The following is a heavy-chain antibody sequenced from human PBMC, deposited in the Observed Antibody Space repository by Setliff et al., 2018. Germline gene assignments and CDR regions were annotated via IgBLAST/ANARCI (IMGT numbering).Heavy chain of an antibody. Sequence: PGESLKISCKGSGYSFTSYWIGWVRQMPGKGLEWMGIIFPGDSDTRYSPSFQGQVTISADKSISTAYLQWRSLKASDTAMYYCARVGQQLVYYYYGMDVWGQGTTVT. CDR1: GYSFTSYW. CDR2: IFPGDSDT. J-gene: IGHJ6*02. CDR3: ARVGQQLVYYYYGMDV. V-gene: IGHV5-51*01. D-gene: IGHD6-13*01.